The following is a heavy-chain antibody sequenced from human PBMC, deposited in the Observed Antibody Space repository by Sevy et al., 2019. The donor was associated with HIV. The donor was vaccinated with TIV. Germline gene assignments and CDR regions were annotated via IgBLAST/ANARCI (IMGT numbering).Heavy chain of an antibody. V-gene: IGHV3-20*04. J-gene: IGHJ4*02. CDR3: ARERSCGGDCYYFDY. D-gene: IGHD2-21*02. CDR2: INWNGVGT. Sequence: GGSLRLSCAASGLNFDDYGMSWVRKAPGKGLEWVSAINWNGVGTSYADSVKGRLTISRDNAKSSLYVQMNSLRAEDTALYYCARERSCGGDCYYFDYWGQGTLVTVSS. CDR1: GLNFDDYG.